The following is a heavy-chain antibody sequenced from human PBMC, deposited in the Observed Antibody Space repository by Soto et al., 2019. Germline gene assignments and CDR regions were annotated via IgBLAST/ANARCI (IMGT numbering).Heavy chain of an antibody. CDR3: ASLYNCNYEDYFDY. J-gene: IGHJ4*02. CDR2: ISYDGSNK. Sequence: QVQLVESGGGVVQPGRSLRLSCAASGFTFSSYAMHWVRQAPGKGLEWVAVISYDGSNKYYADSVKGRFTISRDNSKNTLYLQMNSLRAEDTAVYYCASLYNCNYEDYFDYWGQGTLVTVSS. V-gene: IGHV3-30-3*01. CDR1: GFTFSSYA. D-gene: IGHD1-7*01.